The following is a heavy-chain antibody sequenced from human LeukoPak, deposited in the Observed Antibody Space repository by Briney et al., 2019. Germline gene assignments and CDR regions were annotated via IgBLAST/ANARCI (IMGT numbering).Heavy chain of an antibody. Sequence: PGRSLRLSCAASGFTFSSYGMHWVRQAPGKGLEWVAVISYDGSNKYYADSVKGRFTISRDNSKNTMYLQMNSLRAEDTALYYCAKVNGYCSGGSCYSSGSYYGMDVWGKGTTVTVSS. CDR2: ISYDGSNK. J-gene: IGHJ6*04. D-gene: IGHD2-15*01. CDR3: AKVNGYCSGGSCYSSGSYYGMDV. CDR1: GFTFSSYG. V-gene: IGHV3-30*18.